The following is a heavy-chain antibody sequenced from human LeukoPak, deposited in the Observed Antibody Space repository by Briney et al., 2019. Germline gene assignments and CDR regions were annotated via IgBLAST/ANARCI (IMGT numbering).Heavy chain of an antibody. CDR1: GGSINSHY. CDR2: IYYSERT. CDR3: VRRDNTGWNYFDH. V-gene: IGHV4-59*08. Sequence: SETLSLTCTVSGGSINSHYWSWIRQPPGKGLQWIGDIYYSERTNYNPSLRSRVTISVDTSKNQLFLKLTSVLAADTAMYYCVRRDNTGWNYFDHWGQGILVTVSS. D-gene: IGHD6-19*01. J-gene: IGHJ4*02.